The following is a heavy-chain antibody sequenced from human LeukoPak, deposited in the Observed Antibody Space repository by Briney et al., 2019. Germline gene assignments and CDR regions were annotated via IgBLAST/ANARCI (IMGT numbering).Heavy chain of an antibody. D-gene: IGHD1-26*01. J-gene: IGHJ4*02. CDR1: GGSSSGYY. Sequence: SETLSPTCAVYGGSSSGYYWRWIRQPPGKGLEWIGEINHSGITNYHPSLKSRVTISVGTSKNQFSLKLSSVTAADTAVYYCARCRVVGATTPLGYWGQGTLVTVSS. V-gene: IGHV4-34*01. CDR2: INHSGIT. CDR3: ARCRVVGATTPLGY.